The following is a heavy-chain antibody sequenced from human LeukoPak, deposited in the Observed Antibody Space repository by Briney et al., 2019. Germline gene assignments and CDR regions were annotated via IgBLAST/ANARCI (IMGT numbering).Heavy chain of an antibody. CDR2: IKEDGSQK. V-gene: IGHV3-7*01. CDR1: GFTFSRYW. J-gene: IGHJ3*01. Sequence: PGGSLRLSCAGSGFTFSRYWMTWVRQAPGKGLDWVANIKEDGSQKYYVDSVKGRFTISRDNAKGSLYLQMNSLRAEDTAVYYCARDDRSTRSSFGLDAYDVWGQGTMATVSS. CDR3: ARDDRSTRSSFGLDAYDV. D-gene: IGHD6-6*01.